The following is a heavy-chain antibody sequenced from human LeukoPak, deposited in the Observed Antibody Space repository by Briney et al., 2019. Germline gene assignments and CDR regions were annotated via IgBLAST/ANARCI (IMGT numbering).Heavy chain of an antibody. Sequence: GGSLRLSCAASGFTFSSYGMNWVRQAPGKGLEWVSSISSSSSYIYYADSVKGRFTISRDNAKNSLYLQMNSLRAEDTAVYYCARVLGFSYGSDYWGQGTLVTVSS. J-gene: IGHJ4*02. D-gene: IGHD5-18*01. V-gene: IGHV3-21*01. CDR3: ARVLGFSYGSDY. CDR1: GFTFSSYG. CDR2: ISSSSSYI.